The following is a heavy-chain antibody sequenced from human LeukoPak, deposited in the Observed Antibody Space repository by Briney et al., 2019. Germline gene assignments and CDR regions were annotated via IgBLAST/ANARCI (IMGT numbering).Heavy chain of an antibody. CDR1: GFTISDFA. Sequence: PGGSLRLSCAASGFTISDFAMHWVRQAPGKGLEWLAGTSDDGTKTYYAQSVKGRFTISRDNSKNMLFLQMNSLRSEDTAIYYCARRDNFEYWGQGTLVTVSS. D-gene: IGHD2-15*01. J-gene: IGHJ4*02. CDR2: TSDDGTKT. V-gene: IGHV3-30*04. CDR3: ARRDNFEY.